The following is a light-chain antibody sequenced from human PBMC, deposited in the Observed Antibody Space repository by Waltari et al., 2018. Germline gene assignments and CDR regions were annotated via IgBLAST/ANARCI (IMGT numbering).Light chain of an antibody. Sequence: EIVLTQFQGTLSLSPGERATLSCRASQSIGKDNLAWYQQKPGQAPRLLIRGTSSRDTGISDRLRGSGSGTDFTLTISSLEPEDFAVYYCQQSATTPWTFGQGTRVEI. J-gene: IGKJ1*01. CDR1: QSIGKDN. V-gene: IGKV3-20*01. CDR3: QQSATTPWT. CDR2: GTS.